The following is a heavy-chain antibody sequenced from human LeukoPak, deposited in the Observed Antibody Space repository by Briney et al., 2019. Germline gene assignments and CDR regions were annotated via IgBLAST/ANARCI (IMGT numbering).Heavy chain of an antibody. Sequence: GGSLRLSCAASGFSFSNYGMNWVRQAPGKGLEWVSGIIGSGGTTYTADSVKGRFTISRDNSKNTLYLQMNSLRAEDTAVYYCARDLNWGAFDIRGQGTMVSVSS. J-gene: IGHJ3*02. CDR3: ARDLNWGAFDI. D-gene: IGHD7-27*01. V-gene: IGHV3-23*01. CDR2: IIGSGGTT. CDR1: GFSFSNYG.